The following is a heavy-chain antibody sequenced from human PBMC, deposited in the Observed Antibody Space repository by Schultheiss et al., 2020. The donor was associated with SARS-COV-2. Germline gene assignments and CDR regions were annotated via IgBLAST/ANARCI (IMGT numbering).Heavy chain of an antibody. J-gene: IGHJ6*02. D-gene: IGHD3-22*01. V-gene: IGHV3-48*04. CDR1: GFTFSSYS. CDR3: ARDLQVGSYYDSSGYYQTRPYGMDV. CDR2: ISSSSSTI. Sequence: GGSLRLSCAASGFTFSSYSMNWVRQAPGKGLEWVSYISSSSSTIYYADSVKGRFTISRDNAKNSLYLQMNSLRAEDTAVYYCARDLQVGSYYDSSGYYQTRPYGMDVWGQGTTVTVSS.